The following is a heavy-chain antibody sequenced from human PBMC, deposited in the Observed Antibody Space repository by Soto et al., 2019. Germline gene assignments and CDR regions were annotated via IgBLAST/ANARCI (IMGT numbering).Heavy chain of an antibody. J-gene: IGHJ4*02. D-gene: IGHD1-1*01. Sequence: QVQLQQWGAGLLKPSETLSLTCAVYGGSFSGYYWSWIRQPPGKGLEWIGEINHSGSTNYNPSLKSRVTISVDTSKNQFSLKLSSVTAADTAVYYCASSLQRPYFDYWGQGTLVTVSS. CDR1: GGSFSGYY. CDR2: INHSGST. V-gene: IGHV4-34*01. CDR3: ASSLQRPYFDY.